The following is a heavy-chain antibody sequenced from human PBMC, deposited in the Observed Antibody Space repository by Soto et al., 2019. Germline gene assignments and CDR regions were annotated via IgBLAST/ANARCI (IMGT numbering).Heavy chain of an antibody. D-gene: IGHD3-3*01. V-gene: IGHV3-23*01. Sequence: GGSLRLSCAASGFTFSSYAMSWVRQAPGKGLEWVSAISGSGGSTYYADSVKGRFTISRDNSKNTLYLQMNSLRAEDTAVYYCAKDSGGRITIFGVVPKRPYGMDVWGQGTTVTVSS. CDR2: ISGSGGST. CDR1: GFTFSSYA. J-gene: IGHJ6*02. CDR3: AKDSGGRITIFGVVPKRPYGMDV.